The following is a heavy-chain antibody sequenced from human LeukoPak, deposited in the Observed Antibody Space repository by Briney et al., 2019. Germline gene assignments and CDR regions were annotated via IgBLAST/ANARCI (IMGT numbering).Heavy chain of an antibody. Sequence: SETLSLTCTVSGGSISSHYWSWIRQPPGKGLEWIGYIYYSGSTNYNPSLKSRVTISVDTSKNQFSLKLSSVTAADTAVYYCAREAPPYYDSSGYPDNDAFDIWGQGTMVTVSS. V-gene: IGHV4-59*11. CDR3: AREAPPYYDSSGYPDNDAFDI. J-gene: IGHJ3*02. CDR2: IYYSGST. CDR1: GGSISSHY. D-gene: IGHD3-22*01.